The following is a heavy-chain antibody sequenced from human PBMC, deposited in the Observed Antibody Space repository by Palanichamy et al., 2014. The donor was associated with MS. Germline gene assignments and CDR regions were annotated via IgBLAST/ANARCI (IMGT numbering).Heavy chain of an antibody. CDR1: GGAVNNYY. Sequence: QVQLHESGPGLVKPSETLSLICTVSGGAVNNYYLSWIRQPAGKGLEWIGHVQTSGYTQYNPSLTSRASILRDTSKNQVSLTLSAVTGADTAIYFCANDLSTSGLGNYFDSWGQGTLVTVSS. CDR2: VQTSGYT. D-gene: IGHD3-3*01. V-gene: IGHV4-4*07. J-gene: IGHJ4*02. CDR3: ANDLSTSGLGNYFDS.